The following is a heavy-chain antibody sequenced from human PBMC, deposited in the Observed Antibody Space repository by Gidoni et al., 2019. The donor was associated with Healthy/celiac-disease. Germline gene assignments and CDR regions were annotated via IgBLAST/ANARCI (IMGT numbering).Heavy chain of an antibody. J-gene: IGHJ6*03. CDR3: ARGGGSYGWRLDYYYYMDV. CDR2: INAGNGNT. Sequence: QVQLVQSGAEVKKPGASVKVSCKASGYTFTSYAMHWVRQAPGQRLEWMGWINAGNGNTKYSQKFQGRVTATRDTSASTAYMELSSLRSEDTAVYYCARGGGSYGWRLDYYYYMDVWGKGTTVTVSS. D-gene: IGHD1-26*01. V-gene: IGHV1-3*01. CDR1: GYTFTSYA.